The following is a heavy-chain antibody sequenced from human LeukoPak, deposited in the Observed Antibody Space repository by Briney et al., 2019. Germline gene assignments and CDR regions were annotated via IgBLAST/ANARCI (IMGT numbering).Heavy chain of an antibody. CDR1: GFTFSSYW. D-gene: IGHD3-22*01. J-gene: IGHJ4*02. V-gene: IGHV3-7*01. CDR2: IKQDGSEK. Sequence: GGSLRLSCAASGFTFSSYWMSWVRQAPGKRLEWVANIKQDGSEKYYVDSVKGRFTISRDNAKNSLYLQMNSLRAEDTAVYYCAREYYDSSGYSEYWGQGTLVTVSS. CDR3: AREYYDSSGYSEY.